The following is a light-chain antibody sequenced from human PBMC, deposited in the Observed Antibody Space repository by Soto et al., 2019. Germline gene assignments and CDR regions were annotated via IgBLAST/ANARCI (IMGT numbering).Light chain of an antibody. J-gene: IGKJ4*01. CDR3: QQYNNWTLT. CDR1: QSVSGN. CDR2: GAS. V-gene: IGKV3-15*01. Sequence: EIVMTQSPATLSVSPGERATLSCRASQSVSGNLAWYQQKPGQPPRLPIYGASTRATGIPARFSGSGSGTGFTLTVSSLQSEDFAVYYCQQYNNWTLTFGGGTKVEIK.